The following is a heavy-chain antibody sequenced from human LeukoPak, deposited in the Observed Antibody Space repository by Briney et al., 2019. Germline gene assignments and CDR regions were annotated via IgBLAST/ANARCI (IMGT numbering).Heavy chain of an antibody. V-gene: IGHV4-39*01. D-gene: IGHD4-17*01. CDR3: ARQKRPSTVTNPYYFDY. CDR2: IYYSGST. Sequence: SETLSLTCTVSGGSISSSNYYWGWIRQPPGKGLEWIGSIYYSGSTYYNPSLKSRVTISVDTSKNQFSLKLSSVTAADTAVYYCARQKRPSTVTNPYYFDYWGQGTLVTVSS. J-gene: IGHJ4*02. CDR1: GGSISSSNYY.